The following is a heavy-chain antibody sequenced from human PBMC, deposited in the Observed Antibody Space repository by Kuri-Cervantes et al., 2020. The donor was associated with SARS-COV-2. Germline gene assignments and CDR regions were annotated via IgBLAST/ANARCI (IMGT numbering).Heavy chain of an antibody. V-gene: IGHV3-21*01. J-gene: IGHJ4*02. CDR1: GFTFGDYA. Sequence: GGSLSLSCTASGFTFGDYAMSWFRQAPGKGLEWVASVSDTGNDKRYRDSVKGRFAISRDNVKNSVLLQMDSLRVDDTAVYYCVTLGAYWGQGVLVTVSS. CDR2: VSDTGNDK. CDR3: VTLGAY.